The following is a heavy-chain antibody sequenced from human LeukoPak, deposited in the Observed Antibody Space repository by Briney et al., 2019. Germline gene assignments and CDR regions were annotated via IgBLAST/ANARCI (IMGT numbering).Heavy chain of an antibody. CDR3: ARDPNGDYIGAFDF. D-gene: IGHD4-17*01. CDR2: IKGSGSFT. Sequence: GGSLRLSCAASGFTFSSYAMSWVRQAPGRGLEWVSAIKGSGSFTKYADSVTGRFTISRDNSKNMLYLQMSSLTADDTAIYYCARDPNGDYIGAFDFGGQGTMVTVSS. V-gene: IGHV3-23*01. J-gene: IGHJ3*01. CDR1: GFTFSSYA.